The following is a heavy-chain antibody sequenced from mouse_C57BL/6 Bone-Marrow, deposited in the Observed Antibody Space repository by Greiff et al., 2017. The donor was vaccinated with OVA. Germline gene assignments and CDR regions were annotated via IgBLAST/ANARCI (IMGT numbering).Heavy chain of an antibody. CDR3: ASQYYSLFDY. CDR1: GYSITSGYY. CDR2: ISYDGSN. D-gene: IGHD2-12*01. J-gene: IGHJ2*01. V-gene: IGHV3-6*01. Sequence: EVQLQQSGPGLVKPSQSLSLTCSVTGYSITSGYYWNWIRQFPGNKLEWMGYISYDGSNNYNPSLKNRISITRDTSKNQFFLKLNSVTTEDTATYYCASQYYSLFDYWGKGTTLTDSS.